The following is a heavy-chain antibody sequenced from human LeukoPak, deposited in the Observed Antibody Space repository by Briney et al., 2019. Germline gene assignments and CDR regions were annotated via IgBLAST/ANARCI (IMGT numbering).Heavy chain of an antibody. CDR1: GYTFINYG. CDR2: ISPYKGHT. D-gene: IGHD3-10*01. CDR3: ARDNYGSGSFSTV. J-gene: IGHJ4*02. V-gene: IGHV1-18*01. Sequence: GASVKVSCKASGYTFINYGISWVWQAPGQGLEWMGWISPYKGHTTYAQTFQGRVTMTTDTSTSTVYMELRSLRSDDTAVYFCARDNYGSGSFSTVWGQGTLVTVSS.